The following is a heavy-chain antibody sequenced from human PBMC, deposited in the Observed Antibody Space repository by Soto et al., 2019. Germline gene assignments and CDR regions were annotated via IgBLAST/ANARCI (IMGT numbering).Heavy chain of an antibody. CDR2: INAGNGNT. Sequence: ASVKVSCKASGYTFTSYAMHWVRQAPGQRLEWMGWINAGNGNTKYSQKFQGRVTITRDTSASTAYMELSSLRSEDTAVYYCARDHVAVAGTDYWGQGTLVTVSS. J-gene: IGHJ4*02. D-gene: IGHD6-19*01. CDR1: GYTFTSYA. CDR3: ARDHVAVAGTDY. V-gene: IGHV1-3*01.